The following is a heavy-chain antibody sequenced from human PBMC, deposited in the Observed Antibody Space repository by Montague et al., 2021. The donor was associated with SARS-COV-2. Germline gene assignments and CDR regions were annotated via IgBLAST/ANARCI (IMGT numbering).Heavy chain of an antibody. Sequence: SETLSLTCTVSSGSISSYYWSWIRQPPGKGLEWIGYIYYSGRTNYNPSXXGRVTISVDTSKNQFSLKLSSVTAADTAVYYCARVFPRWLQFDPYFDYWGQGTLVTVSS. J-gene: IGHJ4*02. CDR1: SGSISSYY. CDR2: IYYSGRT. CDR3: ARVFPRWLQFDPYFDY. V-gene: IGHV4-59*01. D-gene: IGHD5-24*01.